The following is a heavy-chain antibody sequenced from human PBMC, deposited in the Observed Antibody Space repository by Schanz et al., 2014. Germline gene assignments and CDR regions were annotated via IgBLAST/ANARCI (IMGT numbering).Heavy chain of an antibody. D-gene: IGHD6-13*01. CDR1: GFTVSSNH. CDR3: AREQIMAAAGLVDY. Sequence: VQLVESGGGLVKPGGSLRLSCAVSGFTVSSNHMSWVRQAPGKGLEWVSVIYSGIGAYYADSVKGRFTISRDNAKNSLYLQMNSLRAEDTAVYYCAREQIMAAAGLVDYWGHGTLVTVSS. V-gene: IGHV3-66*01. J-gene: IGHJ4*01. CDR2: IYSGIGA.